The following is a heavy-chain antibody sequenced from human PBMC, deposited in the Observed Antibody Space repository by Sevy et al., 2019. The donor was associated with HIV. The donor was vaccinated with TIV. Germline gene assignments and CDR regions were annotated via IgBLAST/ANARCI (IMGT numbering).Heavy chain of an antibody. V-gene: IGHV3-23*01. Sequence: GGSLRLSCAASGLTFSSYAMNWVRQAPGKGLEWVSAIFGSGGGTYYADSVKGRFTISRDNSKNTLYLQMNSLRAEDTAVYYCAGGRYDSSGSFDAFDIWGQRTMVTVSS. CDR2: IFGSGGGT. CDR1: GLTFSSYA. CDR3: AGGRYDSSGSFDAFDI. J-gene: IGHJ3*02. D-gene: IGHD3-22*01.